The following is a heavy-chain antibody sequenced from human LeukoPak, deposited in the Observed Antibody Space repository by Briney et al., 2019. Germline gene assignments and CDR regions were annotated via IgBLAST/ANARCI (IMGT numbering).Heavy chain of an antibody. CDR1: GYTFTSYG. CDR2: ISAYNGNT. Sequence: ASVKVSRKASGYTFTSYGISWVRQTPGQGIEWVGWISAYNGNTNYAQKLQGRVTMTTDTSTSTAYMELGSLRSDDTAVYYGARSALYMVRGVSDYWGQGTLVTVSS. V-gene: IGHV1-18*01. D-gene: IGHD3-10*01. CDR3: ARSALYMVRGVSDY. J-gene: IGHJ4*02.